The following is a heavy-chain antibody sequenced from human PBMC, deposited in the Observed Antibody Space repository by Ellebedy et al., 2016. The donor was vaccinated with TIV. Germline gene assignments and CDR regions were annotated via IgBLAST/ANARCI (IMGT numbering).Heavy chain of an antibody. J-gene: IGHJ4*02. CDR1: GFRFGDFA. V-gene: IGHV3-49*03. Sequence: PGGSLRLSCTTSGFRFGDFAVSWFRQAQGKGLEWLTVIRSKAYGEIIEYAASVKGRLTILRDDSKSIAYLQMNSLKAEDTAMYYCTKDEERGTAADWGQGTLVTDSS. CDR3: TKDEERGTAAD. D-gene: IGHD5-24*01. CDR2: IRSKAYGEII.